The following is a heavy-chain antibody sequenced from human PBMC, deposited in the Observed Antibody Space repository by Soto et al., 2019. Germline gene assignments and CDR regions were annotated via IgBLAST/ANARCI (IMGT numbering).Heavy chain of an antibody. CDR2: IYHSGNT. D-gene: IGHD5-18*01. V-gene: IGHV4-39*01. CDR1: GDSIGSSTNY. J-gene: IGHJ4*02. Sequence: SETLSLTCSVSGDSIGSSTNYWGWIRQPPGKGLEWIGTIYHSGNTYYNPTLKSRVAISVDMSKSQFSLRLNSVTAADTAVYYCARHEWLQLWLVTEYWGQGALVTVSS. CDR3: ARHEWLQLWLVTEY.